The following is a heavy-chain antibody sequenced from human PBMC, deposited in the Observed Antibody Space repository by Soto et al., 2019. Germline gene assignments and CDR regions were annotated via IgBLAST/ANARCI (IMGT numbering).Heavy chain of an antibody. Sequence: QVQLQESGPGLVKPSETLSLTCTVSGGSISSYYWSWIRQPPGKGLEWIGYIYYSGSTNYNPSLKIRVTIPVDTSKNQFALKLSHVTAADTAVYYCARSRLYCTNGVCYRDYFDYWGQGTLVTVSS. J-gene: IGHJ4*02. CDR2: IYYSGST. V-gene: IGHV4-59*01. CDR1: GGSISSYY. D-gene: IGHD2-8*01. CDR3: ARSRLYCTNGVCYRDYFDY.